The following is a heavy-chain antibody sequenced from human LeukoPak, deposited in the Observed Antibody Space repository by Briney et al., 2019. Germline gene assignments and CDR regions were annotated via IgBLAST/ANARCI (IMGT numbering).Heavy chain of an antibody. CDR1: GFTLSDHY. Sequence: GGSLRLSCATSGFTLSDHYIDWVRQAPGKGLEWVGRIRNKANSYATEYAASVKGRFTISRDDSQNSLYLQMNSLKTEDTAVYYCARSYCSSTNCNGLDYFDYWGQGTLVTVSS. CDR2: IRNKANSYAT. CDR3: ARSYCSSTNCNGLDYFDY. V-gene: IGHV3-72*01. D-gene: IGHD2-2*01. J-gene: IGHJ4*02.